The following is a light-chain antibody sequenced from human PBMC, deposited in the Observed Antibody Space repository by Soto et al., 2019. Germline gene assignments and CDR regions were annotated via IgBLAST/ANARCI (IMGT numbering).Light chain of an antibody. V-gene: IGLV4-60*02. Sequence: QSVLTQSSSASASLGSSVNLTCTLSSGHSSYIIAWHQQQPRTAPRYLMKLEGSGSHNPGSGVPDPFSGSSTGADRYLTIPNPQVEDEDDYYCETWGSNTWVFGGGTKLTVL. J-gene: IGLJ3*02. CDR1: SGHSSYI. CDR2: LEGSGSH. CDR3: ETWGSNTWV.